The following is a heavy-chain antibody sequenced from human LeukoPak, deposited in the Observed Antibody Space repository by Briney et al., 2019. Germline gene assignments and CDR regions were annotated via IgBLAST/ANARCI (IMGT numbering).Heavy chain of an antibody. CDR3: ARDLFDYYYDSSGYLNY. J-gene: IGHJ4*02. V-gene: IGHV1-2*06. CDR1: GYTFTGDY. CDR2: INPNSGGT. D-gene: IGHD3-22*01. Sequence: ASVKVSCKXSGYTFTGDYMHWVRQAPRQGLEWMGRINPNSGGTNYAQKFQGRVTMTRDTSISTAYMELSRLRSDDTAVYYCARDLFDYYYDSSGYLNYWGQGTLVTVSS.